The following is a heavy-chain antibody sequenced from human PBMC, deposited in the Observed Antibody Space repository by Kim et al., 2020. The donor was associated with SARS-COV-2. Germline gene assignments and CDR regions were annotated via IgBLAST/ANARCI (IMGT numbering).Heavy chain of an antibody. J-gene: IGHJ4*02. CDR3: ASDYYYDSSGFDY. CDR1: GFTFSSYW. Sequence: GGSLRLSCAASGFTFSSYWMHWVRQAPGKGLVWVSRINSDGSSTSYADSVKGQFTISRDNAKNTLYLQMNSLRAEDTAVYYCASDYYYDSSGFDYWGQGTLVTVSS. CDR2: INSDGSST. V-gene: IGHV3-74*01. D-gene: IGHD3-22*01.